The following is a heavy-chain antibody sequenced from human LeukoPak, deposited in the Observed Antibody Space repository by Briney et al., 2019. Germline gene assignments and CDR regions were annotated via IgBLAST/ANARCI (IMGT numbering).Heavy chain of an antibody. D-gene: IGHD6-13*01. J-gene: IGHJ3*02. Sequence: GASVKVSCKASGYTFTSYAMVWVRQAPGQGLEWMGWINTNTGNPTYAQGFTGRFVFSLDTSVSTSYLQISSLKAEDTAVFYCARPSSSWPGDAFDIWGQGTMVTVSS. CDR2: INTNTGNP. V-gene: IGHV7-4-1*02. CDR1: GYTFTSYA. CDR3: ARPSSSWPGDAFDI.